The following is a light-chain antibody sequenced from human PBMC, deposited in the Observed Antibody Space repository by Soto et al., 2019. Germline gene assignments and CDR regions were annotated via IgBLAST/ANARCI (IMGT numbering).Light chain of an antibody. Sequence: QSALTQPASVSGSPGQSITISCTGTSSDVGGYDYVSWYQLHPGKAPKLMVFEVSKRPSGVPDRFSGSKSGNTASLTVSGLQAEDEADYYCSSYAGSNNWVFGGGTKLTVL. CDR1: SSDVGGYDY. J-gene: IGLJ3*02. CDR2: EVS. CDR3: SSYAGSNNWV. V-gene: IGLV2-8*01.